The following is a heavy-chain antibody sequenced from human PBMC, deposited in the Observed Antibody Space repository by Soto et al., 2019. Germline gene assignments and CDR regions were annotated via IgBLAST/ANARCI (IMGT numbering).Heavy chain of an antibody. J-gene: IGHJ5*02. V-gene: IGHV4-61*01. CDR3: ARDRQDYCGGDCYPGWFDP. CDR1: GGSVSSGSYY. D-gene: IGHD2-21*02. CDR2: IYYSGST. Sequence: SETLSLTCTVSGGSVSSGSYYWSWIRQPPGKGLEWTGYIYYSGSTNYNPSLKSRVTISVDTSKNQFSLKLSSVTAADTAVYYCARDRQDYCGGDCYPGWFDPWGQGTLVTVSS.